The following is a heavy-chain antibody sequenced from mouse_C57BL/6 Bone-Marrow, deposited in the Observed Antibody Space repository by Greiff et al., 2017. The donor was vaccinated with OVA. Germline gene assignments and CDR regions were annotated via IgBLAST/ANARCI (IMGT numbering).Heavy chain of an antibody. Sequence: VQLQQPGAELVKPGASVKLSCKASGYTFTSYWMQWVKQRPGQGLEWIGEIDPSDSYTNYNQKFKGKATLTVDTSSSTAYMQLSSLTSEDSAVYYCARSLYSNDFDDWGQGTTLTVSS. D-gene: IGHD2-5*01. V-gene: IGHV1-50*01. CDR3: ARSLYSNDFDD. J-gene: IGHJ2*01. CDR2: IDPSDSYT. CDR1: GYTFTSYW.